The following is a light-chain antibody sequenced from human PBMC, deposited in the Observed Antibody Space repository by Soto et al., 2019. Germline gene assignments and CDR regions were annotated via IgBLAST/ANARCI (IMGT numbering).Light chain of an antibody. CDR3: CSYGGSYTYV. J-gene: IGLJ1*01. Sequence: GSRGQSVTISCTGTSSDVGGYNFVSWYQQHPGKAPKLMIYDVIKRPSGVPDRFSGSKSGDTASLTISGLQAEDEADYYCCSYGGSYTYVFGTGTKVTVL. CDR2: DVI. CDR1: SSDVGGYNF. V-gene: IGLV2-11*01.